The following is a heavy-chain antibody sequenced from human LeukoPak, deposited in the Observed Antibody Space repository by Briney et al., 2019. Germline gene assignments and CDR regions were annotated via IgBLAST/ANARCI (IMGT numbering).Heavy chain of an antibody. V-gene: IGHV3-23*01. D-gene: IGHD2-2*01. CDR3: AKESFVVVPAANAFDY. CDR2: LSGSSGSP. Sequence: GGAPLLSCSAPGFPFISYGMGWGRPGPREGVGGGSPLSGSSGSPYYADSVKGRFTISRDNSKNTLYLQMNSLRAEDTAVYYCAKESFVVVPAANAFDYWGQGTLVTASS. CDR1: GFPFISYG. J-gene: IGHJ4*02.